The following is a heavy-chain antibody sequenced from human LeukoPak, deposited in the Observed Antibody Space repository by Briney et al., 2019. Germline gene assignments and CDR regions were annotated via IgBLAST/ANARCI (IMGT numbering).Heavy chain of an antibody. CDR3: ARGMTTVTLNWFDP. J-gene: IGHJ5*02. CDR2: IWYDGNSK. Sequence: GGSLRLPCAASGFTFSSYGMHWVRQAPGKGLEWVAVIWYDGNSKFYTDSVKGRFTISRDNSNNTLYLQMDSLRAEDTAVYYCARGMTTVTLNWFDPWGQGTLVTVSS. CDR1: GFTFSSYG. D-gene: IGHD4-17*01. V-gene: IGHV3-33*03.